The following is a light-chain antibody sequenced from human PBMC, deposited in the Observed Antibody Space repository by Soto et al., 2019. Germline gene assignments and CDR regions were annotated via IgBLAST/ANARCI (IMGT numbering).Light chain of an antibody. CDR1: SSNIGHNS. Sequence: QSVLTQPASASGTPGQRSTISCSGSSSNIGHNSVNWYQQLPGTAPKLLIYSSNQRPSGVPDRFSGSKSGTSASLAISGLQSEDEADYYCSAWDDSLNGVLFGGGTKLTVL. CDR3: SAWDDSLNGVL. J-gene: IGLJ3*02. CDR2: SSN. V-gene: IGLV1-44*01.